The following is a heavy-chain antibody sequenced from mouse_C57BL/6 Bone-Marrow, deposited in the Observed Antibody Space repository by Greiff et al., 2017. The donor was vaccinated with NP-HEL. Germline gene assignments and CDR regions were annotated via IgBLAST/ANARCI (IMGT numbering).Heavy chain of an antibody. CDR2: IDPSDSYT. Sequence: QVQLQQPGAELVKPGASVKLSCKASGYTFTSYWMQWVKQRPGQGLEWIGEIDPSDSYTNYNQKFKGKATLTVYTSSSTAYMQLSSLTSEDSAVYYCAREDLWVAYWGQGTLVTVSA. V-gene: IGHV1-50*01. CDR3: AREDLWVAY. CDR1: GYTFTSYW. J-gene: IGHJ3*01.